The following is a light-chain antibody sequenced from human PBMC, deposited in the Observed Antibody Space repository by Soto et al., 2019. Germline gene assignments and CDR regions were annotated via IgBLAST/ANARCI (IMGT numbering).Light chain of an antibody. CDR3: SSYAVSSNSVV. CDR1: ISDVGGYNY. J-gene: IGLJ2*01. CDR2: EVS. V-gene: IGLV2-8*01. Sequence: QSALTQPPSASGSPGQSVTISCTGTISDVGGYNYVSWYQQHPGKAPKLMIYEVSQRPSGVPDRFSGSKSGKTASLTVSGLQAEDEADYYCSSYAVSSNSVVFGGGTKVTVL.